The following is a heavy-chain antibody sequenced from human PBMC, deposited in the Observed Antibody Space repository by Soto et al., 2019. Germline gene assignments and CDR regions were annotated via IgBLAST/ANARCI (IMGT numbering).Heavy chain of an antibody. CDR1: GDAISNYY. J-gene: IGHJ4*02. Sequence: SETLSLTFSVSGDAISNYYWSWIRQTPGKGLEWIGRVHDSGSTDYNPSLKGRVTTSLHTSKSQFSLNLTSVTAADTAMYYCVHHGGVPYYHDVWGQGVLVTVSS. CDR2: VHDSGST. V-gene: IGHV4-4*07. CDR3: VHHGGVPYYHDV. D-gene: IGHD2-8*01.